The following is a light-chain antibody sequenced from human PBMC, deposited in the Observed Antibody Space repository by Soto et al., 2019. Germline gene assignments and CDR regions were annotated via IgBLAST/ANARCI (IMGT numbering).Light chain of an antibody. CDR3: CSYAGSYSWV. Sequence: QSVLTQPRSVSGSPGQSVTISCTGTSSDVGAYNYVSWYQHHPGKAPKVMIYDVSERPSGVPDRFSGSKSDNKASLTISGLQAEDDADYYCCSYAGSYSWVFGGGTQLTVL. J-gene: IGLJ3*02. V-gene: IGLV2-11*01. CDR1: SSDVGAYNY. CDR2: DVS.